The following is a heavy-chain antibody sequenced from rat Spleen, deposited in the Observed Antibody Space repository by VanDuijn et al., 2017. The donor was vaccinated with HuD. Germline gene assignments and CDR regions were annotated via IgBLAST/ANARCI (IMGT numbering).Heavy chain of an antibody. V-gene: IGHV5-29*01. D-gene: IGHD1-4*01. J-gene: IGHJ2*01. CDR3: ARETGYNSYFDY. CDR2: IVDDGSNT. Sequence: EVQLVESGGGLVQPGRSLKLSCAASGFTFSNYGMAWVRQAPTKGLEWVAAIVDDGSNTFYRDSVKGRFTISRDNAKSTLYLQMDSLRSEDTATYYCARETGYNSYFDYWGQGVMVTVSS. CDR1: GFTFSNYG.